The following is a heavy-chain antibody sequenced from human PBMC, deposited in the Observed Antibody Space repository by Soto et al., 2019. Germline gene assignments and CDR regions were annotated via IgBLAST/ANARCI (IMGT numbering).Heavy chain of an antibody. CDR1: GGSIYTYY. J-gene: IGHJ5*02. V-gene: IGHV4-59*08. CDR2: IYYSGST. D-gene: IGHD3-3*01. CDR3: ARLGGYYQSLDT. Sequence: SETLSLTCTVSGGSIYTYYWSWIRQPPGKGLQWIGYIYYSGSTTYSPSLKSRVTISVDRSKNQFSLKLTSVTAADTAVYYCARLGGYYQSLDTWGQGTLVTAPQ.